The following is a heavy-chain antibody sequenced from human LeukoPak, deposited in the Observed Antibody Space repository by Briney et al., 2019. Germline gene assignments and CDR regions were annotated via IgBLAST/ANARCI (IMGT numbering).Heavy chain of an antibody. J-gene: IGHJ5*02. V-gene: IGHV3-66*03. Sequence: GGSLRLSCAVSGFRVSDYYMSWVRQAPGKGLEWVALIRGSGDTFYGDSVKGRFTISRDDSKNTVYLRMNSLRVEDTAVYFCARDRAATQDWVEFDPWGQGTLVTVSS. CDR1: GFRVSDYY. D-gene: IGHD2-15*01. CDR3: ARDRAATQDWVEFDP. CDR2: IRGSGDT.